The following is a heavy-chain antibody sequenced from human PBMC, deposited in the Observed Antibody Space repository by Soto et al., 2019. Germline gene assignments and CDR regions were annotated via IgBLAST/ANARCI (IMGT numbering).Heavy chain of an antibody. J-gene: IGHJ4*02. D-gene: IGHD3-16*01. CDR1: GGSISSGGYS. CDR3: DREVLTGGYYFDY. CDR2: IYHSGNT. Sequence: SETLSLTCAVSGGSISSGGYSWSWFGPPPGKGLVWIGYIYHSGNTYYNPSLNSRVTISVDRSNNQCSLKLSSVTAADTAVYYCDREVLTGGYYFDYWGQGTLVTVSS. V-gene: IGHV4-30-2*01.